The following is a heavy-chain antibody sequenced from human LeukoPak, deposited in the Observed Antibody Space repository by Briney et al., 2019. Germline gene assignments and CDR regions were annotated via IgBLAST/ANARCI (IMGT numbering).Heavy chain of an antibody. D-gene: IGHD7-27*01. V-gene: IGHV3-72*01. CDR3: TTLRSTWGY. CDR1: GFTFGDHC. J-gene: IGHJ4*02. CDR2: TGNKANNYPT. Sequence: GGSLRLSGAASGFTFGDHCMDWVRQAPGKGLEWIGRTGNKANNYPTEYAASVKGRFTISRDDSKNSLYLQMNSLKTEDTAVYYCTTLRSTWGYWGQGTLVTVSS.